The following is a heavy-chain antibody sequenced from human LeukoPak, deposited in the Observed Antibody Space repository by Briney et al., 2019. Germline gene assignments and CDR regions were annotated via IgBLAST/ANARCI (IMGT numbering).Heavy chain of an antibody. CDR2: IYYSGST. V-gene: IGHV4-61*01. D-gene: IGHD5-24*01. CDR1: GGSISSSSYY. J-gene: IGHJ3*02. CDR3: ARDSILCDAFDI. Sequence: SETLSLTCTVSGGSISSSSYYWGWIRQPPGKGLEWIGYIYYSGSTNYNPSLKSRVTISVDTSKNQFSLKLSSVTAADTAVYYCARDSILCDAFDIWGQGTMVTVSS.